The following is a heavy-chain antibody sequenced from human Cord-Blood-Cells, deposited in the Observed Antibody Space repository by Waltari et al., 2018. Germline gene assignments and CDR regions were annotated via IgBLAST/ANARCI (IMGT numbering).Heavy chain of an antibody. CDR3: ARDLGDY. CDR2: IYSGGST. CDR1: GFTVSSTY. J-gene: IGHJ4*02. V-gene: IGHV3-53*04. D-gene: IGHD7-27*01. Sequence: EVQLVESGGGLVQPGGSLRLACAAPGFTVSSTYMSWVRQAPGKGREWVSVIYSGGSTYYADSVKGRFTISRHNSKNTLYLQMNSLRAEDTAVYYCARDLGDYWGQGTLVTVSS.